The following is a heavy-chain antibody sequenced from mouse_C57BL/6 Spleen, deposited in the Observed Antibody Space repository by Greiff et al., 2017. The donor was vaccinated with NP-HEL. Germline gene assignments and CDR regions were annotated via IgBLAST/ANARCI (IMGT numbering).Heavy chain of an antibody. CDR1: GYTFTSYW. V-gene: IGHV1-50*01. D-gene: IGHD2-4*01. CDR2: IDPSDSYT. Sequence: QVQLQQPGAELVKPGASVKLSCKASGYTFTSYWMQWVKQRPGQGLEWIGEIDPSDSYTNYNQKFKGKATLTVDTSSSTAYMQLSSLTSEDSAVYYCARSRDYDFAYWGQGTLVTVSA. J-gene: IGHJ3*01. CDR3: ARSRDYDFAY.